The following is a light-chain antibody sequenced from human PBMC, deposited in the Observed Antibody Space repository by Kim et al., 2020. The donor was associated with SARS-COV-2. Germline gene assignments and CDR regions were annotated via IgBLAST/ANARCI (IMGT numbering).Light chain of an antibody. V-gene: IGKV3-20*01. CDR2: GAS. J-gene: IGKJ1*01. CDR1: QSVNNNY. CDR3: QQYGSSPWT. Sequence: EIVLTQSPGTLSLSPGERATLSCRASQSVNNNYLAWYQQIPGQAPRLLIYGASSRATGFPDRFSGSGSGTGFTLTISRLEPEDFAVYFCQQYGSSPWTFGQGTKVDIK.